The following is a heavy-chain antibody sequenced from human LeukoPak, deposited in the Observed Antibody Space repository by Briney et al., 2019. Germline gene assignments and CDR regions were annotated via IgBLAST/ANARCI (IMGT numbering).Heavy chain of an antibody. CDR3: ARIFDSSGFDY. Sequence: GGSLRLSCAASGFTFSSYAMHWVRQAPGKGLEWVAVISYDGSNKYYADSVKGQFTISRDNSKNTLYLQMNSLRAEDTAVYYCARIFDSSGFDYWGQGTLVTVSS. J-gene: IGHJ4*02. CDR2: ISYDGSNK. V-gene: IGHV3-30-3*01. D-gene: IGHD3-22*01. CDR1: GFTFSSYA.